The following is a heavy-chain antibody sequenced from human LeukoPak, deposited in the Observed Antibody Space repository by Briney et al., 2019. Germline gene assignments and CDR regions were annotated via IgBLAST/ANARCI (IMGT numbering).Heavy chain of an antibody. J-gene: IGHJ3*02. D-gene: IGHD2-15*01. Sequence: SETLSLTCPLAAGSLTSGYWSWVRQPQGKGLEWIGYIHHSGSTNYNPSLKSRVTISVDTSKKHFSLKLSSVTAADTAVYYCARHSGVGSTDAFDIWGQGTMVTVSS. CDR1: AGSLTSGY. V-gene: IGHV4-59*08. CDR2: IHHSGST. CDR3: ARHSGVGSTDAFDI.